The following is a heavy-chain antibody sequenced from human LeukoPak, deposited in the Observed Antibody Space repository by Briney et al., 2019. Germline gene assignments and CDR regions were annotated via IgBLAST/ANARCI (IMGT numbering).Heavy chain of an antibody. CDR2: ISSSSSYI. J-gene: IGHJ4*02. CDR1: GFTFSSYS. Sequence: GGSLRLSCAASGFTFSSYSMNWVRQAPGKGLEWVSSISSSSSYIYYANSVKGRFTISRDNAKNSLYLQMNSLRAEDTAVYYCARDIYGSGSYYAYWGQGTLVTVSS. CDR3: ARDIYGSGSYYAY. V-gene: IGHV3-21*01. D-gene: IGHD3-10*01.